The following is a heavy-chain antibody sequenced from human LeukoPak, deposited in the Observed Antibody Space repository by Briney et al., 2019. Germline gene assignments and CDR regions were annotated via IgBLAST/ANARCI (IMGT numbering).Heavy chain of an antibody. CDR1: GGSISSGSYY. V-gene: IGHV4-61*02. J-gene: IGHJ4*02. D-gene: IGHD3-10*01. CDR2: IYTSGST. CDR3: ARDGMVRGVINY. Sequence: SETLSLTCNVSGGSISSGSYYWSWIRQPAGKGLEWIGRIYTSGSTNYNPSLKSRVTISVDTSKNQFSLKLSSVTAADTAVYYCARDGMVRGVINYWGQGTLVTVSS.